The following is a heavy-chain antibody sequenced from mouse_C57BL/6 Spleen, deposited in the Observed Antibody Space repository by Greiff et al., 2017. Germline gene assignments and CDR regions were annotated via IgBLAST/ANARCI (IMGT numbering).Heavy chain of an antibody. V-gene: IGHV1-52*01. CDR3: ARSGDGYHWYFDV. Sequence: VQLQQPGAELVRPGSSVKLSCKASGYTFTSYWMHWVKQRPIPGLEWIGNIDPSDSETHYNQKFKDKATLTVDKSSSTAYMQLSSLTSEDSAVYDCARSGDGYHWYFDVWGTGTTVTVSS. D-gene: IGHD2-3*01. J-gene: IGHJ1*03. CDR2: IDPSDSET. CDR1: GYTFTSYW.